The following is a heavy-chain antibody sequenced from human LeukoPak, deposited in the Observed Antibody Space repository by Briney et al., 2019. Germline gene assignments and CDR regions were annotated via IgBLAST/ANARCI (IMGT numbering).Heavy chain of an antibody. V-gene: IGHV3-21*06. D-gene: IGHD6-13*01. Sequence: PGGSLRLSCAASGFTFSSYSMNWVRQAPGKGLEWVSSISTGSTYTYYADSLKGRFTISRDNSKNSLYLQMNRLRAEDTAVYYCARDLRGSSWYAGRGNWFDPWGQGTLVTVSS. CDR2: ISTGSTYT. J-gene: IGHJ5*02. CDR1: GFTFSSYS. CDR3: ARDLRGSSWYAGRGNWFDP.